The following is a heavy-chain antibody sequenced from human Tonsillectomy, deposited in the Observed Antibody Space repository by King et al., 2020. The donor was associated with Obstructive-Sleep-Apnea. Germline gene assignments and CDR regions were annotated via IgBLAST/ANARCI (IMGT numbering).Heavy chain of an antibody. CDR3: AKTREGAIAAAGLDY. CDR2: INHSGST. D-gene: IGHD6-13*01. Sequence: VQLQQWGAGLLKPSETLSLTCAVYGGSFSGYYWSWIRQPPGKGLEWIGEINHSGSTNYNPSLKSRVTISVNTSKNQFSLKLSSVTAADTAVYYCAKTREGAIAAAGLDYWGQGTLVTVSS. J-gene: IGHJ4*02. CDR1: GGSFSGYY. V-gene: IGHV4-34*01.